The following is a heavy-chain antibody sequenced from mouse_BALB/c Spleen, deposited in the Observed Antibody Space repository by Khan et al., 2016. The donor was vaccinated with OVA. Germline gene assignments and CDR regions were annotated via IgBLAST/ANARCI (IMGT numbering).Heavy chain of an antibody. CDR1: GFSLTGYG. D-gene: IGHD2-10*01. J-gene: IGHJ4*01. CDR3: ARAYYANYREAMDY. CDR2: IWGDGNT. V-gene: IGHV2-6-7*01. Sequence: QVQLKESGPGLVAPSQSLSITCTVSGFSLTGYGVNWVRQPPGKGLEWLGMIWGDGNTDYNSALKSRLSISKDKSKSQVFLKMNSLQTDDTARYYCARAYYANYREAMDYWGQGTSVTVSS.